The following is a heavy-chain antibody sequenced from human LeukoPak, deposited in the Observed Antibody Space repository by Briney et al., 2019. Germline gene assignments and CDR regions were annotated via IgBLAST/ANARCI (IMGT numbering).Heavy chain of an antibody. V-gene: IGHV1-2*06. J-gene: IGHJ4*02. CDR2: INPKSGDT. CDR1: GYTFTCYY. CDR3: AKGNYYFDY. Sequence: SLQVSCKASGYTFTCYYMHWVRQAPGQGLEWMGRINPKSGDTHSAQNFQGRVTMTRDTSITTTYMELSRLTSDDTAVYYCAKGNYYFDYWGQGTLVTVSS.